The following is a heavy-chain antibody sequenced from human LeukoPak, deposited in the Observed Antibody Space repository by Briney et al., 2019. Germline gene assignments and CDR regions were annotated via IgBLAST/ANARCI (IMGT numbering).Heavy chain of an antibody. V-gene: IGHV7-4-1*02. D-gene: IGHD2-15*01. Sequence: ASVKVSCKASGYTFTGYYMHWVRQAPGQGLEWMGWINTNTGNPTYAQGFTGRFVFSLDTSVSTAYLQISSLQAEDTAVYYCARPYCNGGSCQRPPYGMDVWGQGTTVTVSS. J-gene: IGHJ6*02. CDR1: GYTFTGYY. CDR3: ARPYCNGGSCQRPPYGMDV. CDR2: INTNTGNP.